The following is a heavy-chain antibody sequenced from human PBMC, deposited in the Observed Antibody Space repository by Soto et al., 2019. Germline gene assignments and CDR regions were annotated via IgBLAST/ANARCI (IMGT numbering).Heavy chain of an antibody. CDR2: IIPIFGTA. CDR3: ATPLLWFGELLPNSYYYCMDV. Sequence: SVKVSCKASGGTFSSYAISWVRQAPGQGLEWMGGIIPIFGTANYAQKFQGRVTITADKSTSTAYMELSSLRSEDTAVYYCATPLLWFGELLPNSYYYCMDVWGQGTTVTVSS. J-gene: IGHJ6*02. CDR1: GGTFSSYA. V-gene: IGHV1-69*06. D-gene: IGHD3-10*01.